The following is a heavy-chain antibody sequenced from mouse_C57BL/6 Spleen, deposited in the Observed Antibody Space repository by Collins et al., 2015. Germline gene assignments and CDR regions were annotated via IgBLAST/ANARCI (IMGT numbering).Heavy chain of an antibody. Sequence: QIQLVQSGPELKKPGETVKISCKASGYTFTDYSMHWVKQAPGKGLKWMGWINTETGEPTYADDFKGRFAFSLETSASTAYLQINNLKNEDTATYFCARGRGSAWFAYWGQGTLVTVSA. CDR1: GYTFTDYS. CDR2: INTETGEP. V-gene: IGHV9-2-1*01. J-gene: IGHJ3*01. CDR3: ARGRGSAWFAY.